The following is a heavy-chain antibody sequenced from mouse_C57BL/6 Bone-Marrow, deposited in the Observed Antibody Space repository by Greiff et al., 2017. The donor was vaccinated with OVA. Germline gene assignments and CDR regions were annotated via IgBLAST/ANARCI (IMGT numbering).Heavy chain of an antibody. V-gene: IGHV1-81*01. Sequence: VKLQQSGAELARPGASVKLSCKASGCTFTSYGISWVKQRPGQGLEWIGEINTRGGNTYYNEKLKGRVTMTADKSSSTPYMELRSLTSVDSAVCFCARNDYGNSWFAYWGQGTLVTVSA. CDR3: ARNDYGNSWFAY. CDR1: GCTFTSYG. J-gene: IGHJ3*01. CDR2: INTRGGNT. D-gene: IGHD2-1*01.